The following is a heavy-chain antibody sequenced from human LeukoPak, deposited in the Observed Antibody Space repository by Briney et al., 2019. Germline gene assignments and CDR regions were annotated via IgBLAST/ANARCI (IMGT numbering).Heavy chain of an antibody. CDR2: INHSGST. CDR3: ARGNMYYYYMDV. Sequence: SETRSLTCAVYGGSFSGYYWSWIRQPPGKGLEWIGEINHSGSTNYNPSLKSRVTISVDTSLKLSSVTAADTAVYYCARGNMYYYYMDVWGKGTTVTVSS. V-gene: IGHV4-34*01. CDR1: GGSFSGYY. J-gene: IGHJ6*03.